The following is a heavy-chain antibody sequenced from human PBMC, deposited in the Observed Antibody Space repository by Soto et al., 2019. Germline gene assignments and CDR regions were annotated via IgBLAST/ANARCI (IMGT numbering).Heavy chain of an antibody. CDR3: AKTMDY. CDR2: ISPYNGNT. V-gene: IGHV1-18*01. Sequence: ASVKVSCKASGYTFTSHGISWVRQAPGQGLEWMGWISPYNGNTDYAQKVQGRVTMTTDTSTSTAYMELRSLRSEDTAVYYCAKTMDYWGQGTLVTVSS. D-gene: IGHD3-10*01. CDR1: GYTFTSHG. J-gene: IGHJ4*02.